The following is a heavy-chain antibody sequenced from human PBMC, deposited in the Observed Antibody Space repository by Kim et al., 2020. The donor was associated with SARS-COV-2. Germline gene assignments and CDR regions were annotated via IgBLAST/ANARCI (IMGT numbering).Heavy chain of an antibody. J-gene: IGHJ4*02. CDR1: GGSISSSSHY. V-gene: IGHV4-39*01. CDR2: IYYSGIT. Sequence: SETLSLTCTVSGGSISSSSHYWGWIRQPPGKGLEWIGSIYYSGITYYNPSLKSRVTISVDTSKNQFSLKLSSVTVADTAVYYCARQVRGYCSSTSCHIDYWGQGTLVTVSS. CDR3: ARQVRGYCSSTSCHIDY. D-gene: IGHD2-2*01.